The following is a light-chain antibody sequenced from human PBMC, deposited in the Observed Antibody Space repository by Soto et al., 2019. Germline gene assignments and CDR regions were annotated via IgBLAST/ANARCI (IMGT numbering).Light chain of an antibody. Sequence: DIQMTQCPSSLSASVGDRVTITSPASQNGRTWLAWYKQKPGRAPNLLISGASNLASGVPARFSGSRSGTEFTLTVSSLQPEDFATYYCLQDRDYSWTFGQGTKVDIK. V-gene: IGKV1-5*01. CDR1: QNGRTW. J-gene: IGKJ1*01. CDR2: GAS. CDR3: LQDRDYSWT.